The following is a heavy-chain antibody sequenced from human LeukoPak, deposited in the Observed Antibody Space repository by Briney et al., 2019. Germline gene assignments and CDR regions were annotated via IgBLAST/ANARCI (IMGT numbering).Heavy chain of an antibody. CDR2: IFFSGST. CDR1: GGSLSSYY. Sequence: SETLSLTCSVSGGSLSSYYWSWVRQPPGKGLEWIGNIFFSGSTNYNPSLKSRVTISVDTSKNHFSLQLSSVTAADTAVYFYARRLARTYFFDYWGQGTLVTVSS. J-gene: IGHJ4*02. D-gene: IGHD5-12*01. CDR3: ARRLARTYFFDY. V-gene: IGHV4-4*09.